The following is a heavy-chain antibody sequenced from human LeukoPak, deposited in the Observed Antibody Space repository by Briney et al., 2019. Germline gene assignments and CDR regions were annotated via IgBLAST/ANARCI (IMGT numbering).Heavy chain of an antibody. V-gene: IGHV3-30-3*01. CDR3: ARVDDGGWYGGFDY. CDR1: GFTFSSYA. CDR2: ISYDGSNK. D-gene: IGHD6-19*01. Sequence: GGSLRLSCAASGFTFSSYAMHWVRQAPGKGLEWVAVISYDGSNKYYADSVKGRFTISRDNSKNTLYLQMNSLRAEDTAVYYCARVDDGGWYGGFDYWGLGTLVTVSS. J-gene: IGHJ4*02.